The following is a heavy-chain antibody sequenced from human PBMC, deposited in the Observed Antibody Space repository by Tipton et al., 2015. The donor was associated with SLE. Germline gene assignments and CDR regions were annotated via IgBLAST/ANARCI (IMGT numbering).Heavy chain of an antibody. CDR1: GGSIRSSSYY. CDR3: ALGKAARPIDY. Sequence: TLSLTCTVSGGSIRSSSYYWGWIRQPPGKGLEWIGSIYYSGSTYYNPSLKSRVTISVDTSKNQFSLKLSSVTAADTAVYYCALGKAARPIDYWGQGTLVTVSS. J-gene: IGHJ4*02. D-gene: IGHD6-6*01. CDR2: IYYSGST. V-gene: IGHV4-39*07.